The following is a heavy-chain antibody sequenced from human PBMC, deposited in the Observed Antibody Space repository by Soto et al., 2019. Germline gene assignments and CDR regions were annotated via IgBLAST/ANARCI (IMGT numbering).Heavy chain of an antibody. D-gene: IGHD2-2*01. CDR2: ISAYNGNK. CDR1: GYTFTNYG. J-gene: IGHJ4*02. CDR3: ARETSDGPDF. V-gene: IGHV1-18*01. Sequence: QVQLVQSGAEVKKPGASVRVSCKTSGYTFTNYGITWVRQAPGQGLEWMGWISAYNGNKIDAQNLQGRVTMTTDTSTSTAYMELRSLRSDDTAVYYCARETSDGPDFWCQGSLVTVSS.